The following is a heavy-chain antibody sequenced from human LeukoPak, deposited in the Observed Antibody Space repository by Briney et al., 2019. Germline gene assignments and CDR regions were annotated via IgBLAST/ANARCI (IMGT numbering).Heavy chain of an antibody. CDR3: ARVMVRGVIIRSYYYYYGMDV. CDR2: INHSGST. V-gene: IGHV4-34*01. J-gene: IGHJ6*04. D-gene: IGHD3-10*01. Sequence: SETLSLTCAVYGGSFSGYYWSWIRQPPGKGLEWIGEINHSGSTNYNPSLKSRATISVDTSKNQFSLKLSSVTAADTAVYYCARVMVRGVIIRSYYYYYGMDVWGKGTTVTVSS. CDR1: GGSFSGYY.